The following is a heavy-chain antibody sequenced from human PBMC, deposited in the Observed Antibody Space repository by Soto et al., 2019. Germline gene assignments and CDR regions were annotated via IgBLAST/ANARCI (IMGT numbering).Heavy chain of an antibody. J-gene: IGHJ3*02. CDR1: GYTFTSYD. CDR2: MNPNSGNT. V-gene: IGHV1-8*01. CDR3: ARADRYCSGGSCYSDAFDI. D-gene: IGHD2-15*01. Sequence: ASVKVSCKASGYTFTSYDINWVRQATGQGLEWMGWMNPNSGNTGYAQKFQGRVTMTRNTSISTAYMELSSLRSEDTAVYYCARADRYCSGGSCYSDAFDIWGQGTMVTVSS.